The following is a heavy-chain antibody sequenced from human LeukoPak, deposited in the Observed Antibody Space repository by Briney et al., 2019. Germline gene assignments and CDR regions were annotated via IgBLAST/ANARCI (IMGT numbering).Heavy chain of an antibody. CDR3: AFHPLGDDAFDI. CDR2: ISSSSSYI. CDR1: GFAFSTYW. Sequence: GGSLRLSCAASGFAFSTYWMHWVRQAPGKGLEWVSSISSSSSYIYYADSVKGRFTISRDNAKNSLYLQMNSLRAEDTAVYYCAFHPLGDDAFDIWGQGTMVTVSS. V-gene: IGHV3-21*01. J-gene: IGHJ3*02. D-gene: IGHD3-16*01.